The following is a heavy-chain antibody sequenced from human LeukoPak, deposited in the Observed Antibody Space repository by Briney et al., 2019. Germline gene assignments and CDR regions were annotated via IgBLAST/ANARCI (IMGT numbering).Heavy chain of an antibody. Sequence: AASVKVSCKASGGTFSSYAISWVRQAPGQGLEWMGGIIPIFGTANYAQKFQGRVTITADESTSTAYKELSSLRSEDTAVYYCARDPGGEWLLLGYWGQGTLATVSS. D-gene: IGHD3-3*01. CDR3: ARDPGGEWLLLGY. J-gene: IGHJ4*02. CDR2: IIPIFGTA. V-gene: IGHV1-69*01. CDR1: GGTFSSYA.